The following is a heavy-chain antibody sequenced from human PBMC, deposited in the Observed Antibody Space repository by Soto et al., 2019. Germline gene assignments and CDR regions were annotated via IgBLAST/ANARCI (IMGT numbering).Heavy chain of an antibody. J-gene: IGHJ5*02. CDR1: GYSFTSYW. V-gene: IGHV5-51*01. CDR2: IYPGDSDT. D-gene: IGHD5-12*01. CDR3: ARQGEDGYNSGVLGYNWFDP. Sequence: PGESLKISCKGSGYSFTSYWIGWVRQMPGKGLEWMGIIYPGDSDTRYSPSFQGQVTISADKSISTAYLQWSSLKASDTAMYYCARQGEDGYNSGVLGYNWFDPWGQGTLVTVSS.